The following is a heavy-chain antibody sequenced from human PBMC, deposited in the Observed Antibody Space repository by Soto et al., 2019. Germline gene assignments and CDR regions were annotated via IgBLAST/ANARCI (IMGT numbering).Heavy chain of an antibody. CDR3: ARDSLVRFLGSSAFDI. CDR2: ISYDGSNK. CDR1: GFTFSSYA. V-gene: IGHV3-30-3*01. J-gene: IGHJ3*02. Sequence: QVQLVESGGGVVQPGRSLRLSCAASGFTFSSYAMHWVRQAPGKGLEWVAVISYDGSNKYYADSVKGRFTISRDNSKNTLYLQMNSLRAEDTAVYYCARDSLVRFLGSSAFDIWGQGTMVTVSS. D-gene: IGHD3-3*01.